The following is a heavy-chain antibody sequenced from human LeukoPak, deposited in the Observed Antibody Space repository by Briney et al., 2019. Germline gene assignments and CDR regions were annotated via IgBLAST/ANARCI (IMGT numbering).Heavy chain of an antibody. CDR3: VRDLSSNWYSFDY. D-gene: IGHD6-13*01. V-gene: IGHV3-11*01. CDR1: GFTFSDYY. CDR2: ITSSDSTI. Sequence: GGSLRLSCAASGFTFSDYYMSWIRQAPGKGLEWVSCITSSDSTIHYADSVKGRFTISRDSAENSLYLQMNSLRDDDTALYYCVRDLSSNWYSFDYWGQGTLVTVSS. J-gene: IGHJ4*02.